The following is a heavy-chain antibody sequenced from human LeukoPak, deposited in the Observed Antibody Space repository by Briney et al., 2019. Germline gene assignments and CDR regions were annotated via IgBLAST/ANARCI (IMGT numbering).Heavy chain of an antibody. CDR3: ARDPTTEETVPYYFDD. V-gene: IGHV4-34*01. CDR1: GGSFIGYH. Sequence: PSETLSLTCAVSGGSFIGYHWNWIRQSPGKGPGWIAEINHRGGTNYNPSLKSRVTISIDTSKNQFSLNLKSVTAADTAVYYCARDPTTEETVPYYFDDWGQGTLVTVSS. J-gene: IGHJ4*02. CDR2: INHRGGT. D-gene: IGHD4-23*01.